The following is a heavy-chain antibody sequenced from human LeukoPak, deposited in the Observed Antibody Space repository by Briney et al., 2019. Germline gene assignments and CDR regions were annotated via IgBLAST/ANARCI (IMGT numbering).Heavy chain of an antibody. V-gene: IGHV4-59*01. Sequence: PSETLSLTCTVSGGSISSYYWSWIRQPPGKGLEWIGYIYYSGSTNYNPSLKSRVTISVDTSKNQFSLKLSSVTAADTAVYYCARVYPPNCSGGSCYSGWFDPWGQGTLVTVSS. CDR3: ARVYPPNCSGGSCYSGWFDP. CDR1: GGSISSYY. CDR2: IYYSGST. J-gene: IGHJ5*02. D-gene: IGHD2-15*01.